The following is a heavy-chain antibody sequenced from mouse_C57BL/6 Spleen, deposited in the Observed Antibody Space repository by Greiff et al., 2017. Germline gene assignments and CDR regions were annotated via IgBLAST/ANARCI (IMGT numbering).Heavy chain of an antibody. CDR3: ARWDYYGSSYPYYFDY. CDR2: IDPNSGGT. J-gene: IGHJ2*01. CDR1: GYTFTSYW. D-gene: IGHD1-1*01. Sequence: QVQLKQPGAELVKPGASVKLSCKASGYTFTSYWMHWVKQRPGRGLEWIGRIDPNSGGTKYNEKFKSKATLTVAKPSSTAYMQLSSLTSEDSAVYYCARWDYYGSSYPYYFDYWGQGTTLTVSS. V-gene: IGHV1-72*01.